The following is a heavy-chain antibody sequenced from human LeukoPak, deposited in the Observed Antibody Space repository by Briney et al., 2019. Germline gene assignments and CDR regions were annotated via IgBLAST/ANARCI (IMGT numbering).Heavy chain of an antibody. Sequence: PGGSLRLSCAASGFTFSDYYMSWMRQAPGKGLEWVAYISSGGTTTYYVDSVRGRFTISRDSAKSSLYLQMTGLRAEDTAVYYCARQVRTVTQLHILNMDVWGKGATVTVSS. D-gene: IGHD4-11*01. CDR2: ISSGGTTT. CDR1: GFTFSDYY. CDR3: ARQVRTVTQLHILNMDV. V-gene: IGHV3-11*01. J-gene: IGHJ6*03.